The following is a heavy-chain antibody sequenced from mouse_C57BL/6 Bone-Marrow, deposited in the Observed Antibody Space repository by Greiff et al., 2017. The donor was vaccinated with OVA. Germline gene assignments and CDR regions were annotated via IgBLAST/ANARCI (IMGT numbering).Heavy chain of an antibody. J-gene: IGHJ3*01. V-gene: IGHV14-2*01. CDR2: IDPEAGDT. D-gene: IGHD1-1*01. Sequence: VQLQQSGAELVKPGASVKLSCTASGFNIKDYYMHWVKQRTEQGLEWIGRIDPEAGDTKSASKFQGKATITAETSSNTAYLQLSSLTSEDTAVYYCASALGITTVVSRGFAYWGQGTLVTVSA. CDR1: GFNIKDYY. CDR3: ASALGITTVVSRGFAY.